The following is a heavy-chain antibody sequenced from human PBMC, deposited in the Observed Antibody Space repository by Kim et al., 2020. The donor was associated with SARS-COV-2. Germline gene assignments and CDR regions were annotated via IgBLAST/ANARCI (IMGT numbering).Heavy chain of an antibody. CDR2: IYYSGST. CDR1: GGSISSYY. D-gene: IGHD6-19*01. J-gene: IGHJ6*02. V-gene: IGHV4-59*01. Sequence: SETLSLTCTVSGGSISSYYWSWIRQPPGKGLEWIGYIYYSGSTNYNPSLKSRVTISVDTSKNQFSLKLSSVTAADTAVYYCARDLGYGSGWSYYYYGMDVWGQGTTVTVSS. CDR3: ARDLGYGSGWSYYYYGMDV.